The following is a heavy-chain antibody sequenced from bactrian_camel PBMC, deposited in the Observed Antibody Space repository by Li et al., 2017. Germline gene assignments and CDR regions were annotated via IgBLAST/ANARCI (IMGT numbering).Heavy chain of an antibody. CDR1: GYTDCNYA. V-gene: IGHV3S55*01. D-gene: IGHD6*01. Sequence: HVQLVESGGGSVQAGGSLRLSCAVSGYTDCNYAMSWYRQAPGKEREFVSEVDSSGGTSYADSVKGRFTISRDGAMMTLYLQMNDLKPEDTAMYYCAIGGATPCTVRGGSDPYDYWGQGTQVTVSS. J-gene: IGHJ4*01. CDR2: VDSSGGT. CDR3: AIGGATPCTVRGGSDPYDY.